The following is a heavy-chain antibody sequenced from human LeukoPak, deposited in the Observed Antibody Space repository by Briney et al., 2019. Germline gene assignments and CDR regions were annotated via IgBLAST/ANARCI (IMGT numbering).Heavy chain of an antibody. V-gene: IGHV3-74*01. Sequence: GGSLRLSCAASGFTFSSYWMHLVRQAPGKGLVWVSRIKSDGSSTSYADFVKGRFTISRDNAENTLFLQMNSLRAEDTAVYYCARLREIPVFGVVTKSTSYFDYWGQGTLVTVSS. CDR3: ARLREIPVFGVVTKSTSYFDY. CDR1: GFTFSSYW. J-gene: IGHJ4*02. D-gene: IGHD3-3*01. CDR2: IKSDGSST.